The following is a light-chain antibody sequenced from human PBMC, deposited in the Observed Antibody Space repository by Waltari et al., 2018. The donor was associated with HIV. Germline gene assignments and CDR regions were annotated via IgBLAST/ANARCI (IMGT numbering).Light chain of an antibody. V-gene: IGLV2-23*02. CDR2: EVS. CDR1: SSDVGGYTL. Sequence: QSALTPPASVSGSPGQSITISCTGTSSDVGGYTLFSWYQQHPGKAPKLMIYEVSKRPSGVSNRFSGSKSGNTASLTISGLQAEDEADYYCCAYAGSTTYVIFGGGTKLTVL. J-gene: IGLJ2*01. CDR3: CAYAGSTTYVI.